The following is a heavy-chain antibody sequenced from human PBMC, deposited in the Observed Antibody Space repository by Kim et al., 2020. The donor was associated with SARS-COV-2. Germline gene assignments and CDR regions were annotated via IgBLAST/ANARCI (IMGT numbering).Heavy chain of an antibody. CDR3: ARHRSRDYFDY. D-gene: IGHD2-2*01. V-gene: IGHV4-59*08. J-gene: IGHJ4*02. CDR2: T. Sequence: TTSNPSLKGRVTISVDTSKNQFSLKRSSVTAADTAVYYCARHRSRDYFDYWGQGTLVTVSS.